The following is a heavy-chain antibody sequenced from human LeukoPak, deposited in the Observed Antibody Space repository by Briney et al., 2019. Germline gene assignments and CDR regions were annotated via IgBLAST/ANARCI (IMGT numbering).Heavy chain of an antibody. CDR1: GGSISSGSYY. V-gene: IGHV4-61*02. CDR2: IYTSGST. J-gene: IGHJ4*02. D-gene: IGHD3-10*01. CDR3: ASGQEGSYYFDY. Sequence: SETLSLTCTVSGGSISSGSYYWSWIRQPAGKGLEWIGRIYTSGSTNYNPSLKSRVTISVDTSKNQFSLKLSSVTAADTAVYYCASGQEGSYYFDYWGQGTLVTVSS.